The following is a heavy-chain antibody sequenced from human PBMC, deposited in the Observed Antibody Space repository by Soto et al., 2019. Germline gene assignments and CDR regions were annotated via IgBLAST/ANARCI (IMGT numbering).Heavy chain of an antibody. V-gene: IGHV1-69*13. Sequence: RASAKVSCKASGGTFSSYAISWLRQAPGQGLEWMGGIIPIFGTANYAQKFQGRVTITADESTSTAYMELSSLRSEDTAVYYCARVYDSSGYYYFDYWGQGTLVTSPQ. CDR2: IIPIFGTA. D-gene: IGHD3-22*01. J-gene: IGHJ4*02. CDR1: GGTFSSYA. CDR3: ARVYDSSGYYYFDY.